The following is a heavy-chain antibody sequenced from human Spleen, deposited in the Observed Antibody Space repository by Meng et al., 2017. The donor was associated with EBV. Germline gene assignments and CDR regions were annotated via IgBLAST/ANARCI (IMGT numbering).Heavy chain of an antibody. CDR3: ARDWGSGDHAPGRF. CDR1: GYPFHTYA. V-gene: IGHV7-4-1*01. CDR2: INTNTGNP. D-gene: IGHD4-17*01. Sequence: QVYLAQSGSGLEKPGASVRVSCEVSGYPFHTYAIHWVRQAPGQGLEWMGWINTNTGNPTYAQDFTGRFVFSLDTSVSTAYLQIDSLKTDDTAVYYCARDWGSGDHAPGRFWGQGTLVTVSS. J-gene: IGHJ1*01.